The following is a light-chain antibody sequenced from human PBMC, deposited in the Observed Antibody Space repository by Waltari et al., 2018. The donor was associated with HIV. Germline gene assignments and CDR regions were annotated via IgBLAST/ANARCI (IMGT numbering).Light chain of an antibody. Sequence: QSALTPPPSASGSPGQSVTISCTGTSSDIGGYTFFSWYQQYPGKAPKLRIYEVSKRPSGVPDRFSGSKSANTASLTVSGLQAEDEADYYCSSYGGSANLLFGGGTKLTVL. J-gene: IGLJ2*01. V-gene: IGLV2-8*01. CDR3: SSYGGSANLL. CDR2: EVS. CDR1: SSDIGGYTF.